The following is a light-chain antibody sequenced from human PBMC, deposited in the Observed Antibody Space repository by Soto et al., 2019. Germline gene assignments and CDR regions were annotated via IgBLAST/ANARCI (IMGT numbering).Light chain of an antibody. CDR3: QQSDITPYT. Sequence: DIQMTQSPSSLYASVGDRVTITCRASQTISTYLNWYQQKPGKAPRLLIYDASSLLSGVPSRFSGSGSGTDFTLTIASLQPDDFSPYYCQQSDITPYTFGQGTTVEI. CDR1: QTISTY. J-gene: IGKJ2*01. V-gene: IGKV1-39*01. CDR2: DAS.